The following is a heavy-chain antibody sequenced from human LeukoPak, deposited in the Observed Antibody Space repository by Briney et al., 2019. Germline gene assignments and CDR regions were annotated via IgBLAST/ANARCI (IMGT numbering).Heavy chain of an antibody. CDR1: GFTFSSYS. Sequence: GGSLRLSCAASGFTFSSYSMNWVRQAPGKGLEWASYISSSSTTIYYADSVKGRFTISRDNAKNSLYLQMNSLRAEDTAVYYCARGYRPAGDYWGQGTLVTVSS. V-gene: IGHV3-48*04. D-gene: IGHD1-14*01. CDR2: ISSSSTTI. J-gene: IGHJ4*02. CDR3: ARGYRPAGDY.